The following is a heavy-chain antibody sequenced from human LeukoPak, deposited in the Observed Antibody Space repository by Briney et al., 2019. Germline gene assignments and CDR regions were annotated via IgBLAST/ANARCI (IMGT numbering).Heavy chain of an antibody. Sequence: ASVKVSCKASGYTFTGYYMHWVRQAPGQGLEWMGWINPNSGGTNYAQRLQGRVTMTIDTSTNIGYMELRSLTSDDTAVYYCARGGGRTGTRENDYWGQGTLVTVSS. J-gene: IGHJ4*02. D-gene: IGHD7-27*01. CDR1: GYTFTGYY. V-gene: IGHV1-2*02. CDR2: INPNSGGT. CDR3: ARGGGRTGTRENDY.